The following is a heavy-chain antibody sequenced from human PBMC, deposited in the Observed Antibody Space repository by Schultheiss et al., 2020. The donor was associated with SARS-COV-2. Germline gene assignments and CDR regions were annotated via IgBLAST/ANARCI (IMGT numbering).Heavy chain of an antibody. CDR1: GDSVSSGSYY. CDR3: AREGVYQLLSFYYYMDV. Sequence: SETLSLTCTVSGDSVSSGSYYWGWIRQPPGKGLEWIGSIYYSGSTYYNPSLKSRVTISVDTSKNQFSLKLSSVTAADTAVYYCAREGVYQLLSFYYYMDVWGKGTTVTVSS. V-gene: IGHV4-39*07. D-gene: IGHD2-2*01. J-gene: IGHJ6*03. CDR2: IYYSGST.